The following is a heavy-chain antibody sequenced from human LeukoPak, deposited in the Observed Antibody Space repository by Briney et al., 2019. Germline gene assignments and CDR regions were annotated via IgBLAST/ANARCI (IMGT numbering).Heavy chain of an antibody. V-gene: IGHV4-34*01. Sequence: MSSETLSLTCAVYGGSFSGYYWSWIRQPPGKGLGWIGEINHSGSTNYNPSLKSRVTISVDTSKNQFSLKMSSVTAADTAVYYCARGLRFLEDYGMDVWGQGTTVTVSS. D-gene: IGHD3-3*01. CDR3: ARGLRFLEDYGMDV. CDR1: GGSFSGYY. CDR2: INHSGST. J-gene: IGHJ6*02.